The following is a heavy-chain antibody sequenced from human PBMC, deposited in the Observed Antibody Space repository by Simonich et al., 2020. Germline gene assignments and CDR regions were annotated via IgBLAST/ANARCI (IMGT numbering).Heavy chain of an antibody. J-gene: IGHJ4*02. CDR2: IECDGSST. CDR1: GFTFSSYG. CDR3: ARNRLDY. Sequence: EVQLVESGGGLVQPGGSLRLSCAASGFTFSSYGMHWVRQAPGKGLWCVTIIECDGSSTSYADSVKGRFTISRDNAKNTLYLQMNSLGAEDTAVYYCARNRLDYWGQGTLVTVSS. V-gene: IGHV3-74*01.